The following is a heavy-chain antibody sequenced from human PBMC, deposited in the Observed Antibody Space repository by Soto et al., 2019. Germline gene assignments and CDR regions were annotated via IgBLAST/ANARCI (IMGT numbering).Heavy chain of an antibody. CDR1: GGSISSGGYY. J-gene: IGHJ4*02. V-gene: IGHV4-31*03. CDR3: AREYSSGWHTNFDY. D-gene: IGHD6-19*01. CDR2: IYYSGST. Sequence: QVQLQESGPGLVKPSQTLSLTCTVSGGSISSGGYYWSWIRQHPGKGLEWIGYIYYSGSTYYNPSLKRRVTISVDTSKNQFALKLSSVTAADTAVYYCAREYSSGWHTNFDYWGQGTLVTVSS.